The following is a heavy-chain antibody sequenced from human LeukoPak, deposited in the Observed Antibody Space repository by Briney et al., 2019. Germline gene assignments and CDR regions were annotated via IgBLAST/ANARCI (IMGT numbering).Heavy chain of an antibody. J-gene: IGHJ5*02. D-gene: IGHD4-23*01. V-gene: IGHV1-18*01. CDR1: GYTFTSYG. CDR2: ISAYNGNT. Sequence: GASVKVSCKASGYTFTSYGISWVRQAPGQGLEWMGWISAYNGNTNYAQKLQGRVTMTTDTSTSTAYMELRSLRSDDTAVYYCARVQEYGYGGAEWFDPWGQGTLVTVSS. CDR3: ARVQEYGYGGAEWFDP.